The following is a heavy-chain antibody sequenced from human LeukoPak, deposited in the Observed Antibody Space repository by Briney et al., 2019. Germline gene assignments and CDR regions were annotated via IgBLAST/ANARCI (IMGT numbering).Heavy chain of an antibody. CDR1: GFTFSTYC. CDR3: AKWRWRQSEFEY. Sequence: AGSLTLSCAASGFTFSTYCMAWVRQAPGKGLEWVANINPDGSVNYVDSVKGRFTVSRDNAQKSLFLQMNSLRVEDTGVYYCAKWRWRQSEFEYWGQGTLVAVSS. V-gene: IGHV3-7*01. J-gene: IGHJ4*02. D-gene: IGHD5-24*01. CDR2: INPDGSV.